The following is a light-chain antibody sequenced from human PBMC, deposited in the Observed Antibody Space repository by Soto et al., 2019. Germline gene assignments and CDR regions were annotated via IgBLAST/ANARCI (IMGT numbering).Light chain of an antibody. CDR1: SSDLGSHNL. V-gene: IGLV2-23*02. J-gene: IGLJ1*01. CDR2: EVT. CDR3: CSCADTGTYV. Sequence: QSALTQPASVSGSPGQSITISCTGTSSDLGSHNLVSWYQQHPGKVPKLILYEVTKRPSGVSNRFSVSKSGNTASLTISGLQPEDEADYYCCSCADTGTYVFGSGTKVTVL.